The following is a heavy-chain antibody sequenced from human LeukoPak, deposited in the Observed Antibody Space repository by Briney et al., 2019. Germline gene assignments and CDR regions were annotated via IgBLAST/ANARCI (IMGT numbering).Heavy chain of an antibody. CDR1: GGTFSSYA. CDR2: IIPIFGTA. CDR3: ARVRGYYDSSGYPSDYFQH. D-gene: IGHD3-22*01. J-gene: IGHJ1*01. V-gene: IGHV1-69*05. Sequence: SVKVSCKASGGTFSSYAISWVRQAPGQGLEWMGRIIPIFGTANYVQKFQGRVTITTDESTSTAYMELSSLRSEDTAVYYCARVRGYYDSSGYPSDYFQHWGQGTLVTVSS.